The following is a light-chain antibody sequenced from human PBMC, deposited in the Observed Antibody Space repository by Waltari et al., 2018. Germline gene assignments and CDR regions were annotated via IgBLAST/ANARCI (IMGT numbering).Light chain of an antibody. CDR1: QSVSSY. CDR3: QQRSNWPPFT. CDR2: DAS. J-gene: IGKJ3*01. Sequence: EIVLTQSPATLSLSPVESATLPCRASQSVSSYLAWYQQKPGQAPRLLIYDASNRATGIPARFSGSGSGTDFTLTISSLEPEDFAVYYCQQRSNWPPFTFGPGTKVDIK. V-gene: IGKV3-11*01.